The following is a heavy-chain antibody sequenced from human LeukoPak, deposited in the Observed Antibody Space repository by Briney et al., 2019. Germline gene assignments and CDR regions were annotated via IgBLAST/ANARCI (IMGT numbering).Heavy chain of an antibody. J-gene: IGHJ4*02. CDR3: ARASSYDYSNPFDY. CDR2: IKQDGSEK. D-gene: IGHD4-4*01. Sequence: GGSLRLSCAASGFTFSSYWMSWVRQAPGKGLEWVANIKQDGSEKYYVDSVKGRSTISRDNAKNSLYLQMNSLRAEDTAVYYCARASSYDYSNPFDYWGQGTLVTVSS. CDR1: GFTFSSYW. V-gene: IGHV3-7*01.